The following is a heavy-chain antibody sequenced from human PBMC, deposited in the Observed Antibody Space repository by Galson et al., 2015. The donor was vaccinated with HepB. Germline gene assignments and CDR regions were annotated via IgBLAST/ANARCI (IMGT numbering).Heavy chain of an antibody. D-gene: IGHD2-2*01. CDR2: ISYDGNNK. Sequence: SLRLSCAVSGFTFSSYGMHWVRQAPGKGLEWVAVISYDGNNKNYADSVKGRFTISRDNSKNTLYLQTNSLRAEDTAVYYCAKEVGGDCSSTSCPNYYYYYALDVWGQGTSVTVSS. V-gene: IGHV3-30*18. CDR1: GFTFSSYG. CDR3: AKEVGGDCSSTSCPNYYYYYALDV. J-gene: IGHJ6*02.